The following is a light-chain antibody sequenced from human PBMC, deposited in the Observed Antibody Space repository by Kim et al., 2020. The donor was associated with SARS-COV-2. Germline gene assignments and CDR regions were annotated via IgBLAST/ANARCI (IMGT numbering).Light chain of an antibody. CDR3: QQRSNSPFT. CDR1: QIVSSY. CDR2: DAS. Sequence: LLPAEEASLSCGASQIVSSYLAWYQQKPGQAPRLLIYDASNRATGIPARFSGSGSGTDFTLTISSLEPEDFAVYYCQQRSNSPFTFGPGTKVDIK. J-gene: IGKJ3*01. V-gene: IGKV3-11*01.